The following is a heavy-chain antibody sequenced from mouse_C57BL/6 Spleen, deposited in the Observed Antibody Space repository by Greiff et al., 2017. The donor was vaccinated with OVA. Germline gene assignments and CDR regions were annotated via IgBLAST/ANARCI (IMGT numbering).Heavy chain of an antibody. V-gene: IGHV5-17*01. CDR2: ISSASSTI. D-gene: IGHD3-2*02. Sequence: EVKLVESGGGLVKPGGSLKLSCAASGFTFSDYGMHWVRQAPEKGLEWVAYISSASSTIYYADTVKGRFTISRDNAKNTLFLQMTSLRSEDTAMYYCARPDDQYYFDYWGQGTTLTVSS. CDR1: GFTFSDYG. J-gene: IGHJ2*01. CDR3: ARPDDQYYFDY.